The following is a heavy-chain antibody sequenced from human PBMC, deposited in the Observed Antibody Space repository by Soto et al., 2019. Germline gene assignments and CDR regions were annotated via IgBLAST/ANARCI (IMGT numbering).Heavy chain of an antibody. CDR2: TYYSGST. CDR1: GGSISSYY. Sequence: QVQLQESGPGLVTPSETLSLTCTVCGGSISSYYWSWVRQPPGKGLELIGYTYYSGSTNYNPSLKKRGTISVHTSNNRYSLELSSVTPADTAVYYCERLRLPLIGGYFDLWCRGTLVAVST. D-gene: IGHD2-21*01. J-gene: IGHJ2*01. V-gene: IGHV4-59*01. CDR3: ERLRLPLIGGYFDL.